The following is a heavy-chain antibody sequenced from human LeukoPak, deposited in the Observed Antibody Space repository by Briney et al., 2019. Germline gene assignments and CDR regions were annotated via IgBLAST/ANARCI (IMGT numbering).Heavy chain of an antibody. CDR1: RGSISSYY. D-gene: IGHD6-13*01. CDR3: ARGVYIAAAQYGY. CDR2: IYYSGTT. J-gene: IGHJ4*02. V-gene: IGHV4-59*01. Sequence: SETLSLTCTVSRGSISSYYWSWIRQPPGKGLEWTGYIYYSGTTNYNPSLKSRVTISVDTSKNQFSLKLSSVTAADTAVYYCARGVYIAAAQYGYWGQGTLVTVSS.